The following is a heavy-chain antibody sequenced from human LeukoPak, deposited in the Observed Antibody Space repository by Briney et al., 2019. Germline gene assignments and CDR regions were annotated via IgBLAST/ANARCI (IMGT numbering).Heavy chain of an antibody. Sequence: ASVKVSCKASGYTFTSYDINWVRQATGQGLEWMGWMNPNSGDAGYAQKFLDRVTMTRDTSISTAYMELSSLRSEDTAVYYCAKRPKNSIAAAGHLNYWGQGTLVTVSS. CDR2: MNPNSGDA. CDR1: GYTFTSYD. V-gene: IGHV1-8*01. J-gene: IGHJ4*02. CDR3: AKRPKNSIAAAGHLNY. D-gene: IGHD6-13*01.